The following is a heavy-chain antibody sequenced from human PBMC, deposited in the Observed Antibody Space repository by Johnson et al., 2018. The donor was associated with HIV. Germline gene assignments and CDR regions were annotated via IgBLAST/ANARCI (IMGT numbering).Heavy chain of an antibody. CDR2: MSFDGSNK. CDR1: GFSFSSYA. Sequence: HVQLVESGGGVVQPGRSLRLSCAASGFSFSSYAMHWVRQAPGKGLEWVALMSFDGSNKYYADSVKGRFTISRDNSKNTLYLQMNSLRTEDTAVYYCATEARGVHGTLRFLEWSDGFDIWGQGTMVTVSS. J-gene: IGHJ3*02. V-gene: IGHV3-30*04. D-gene: IGHD3-3*01. CDR3: ATEARGVHGTLRFLEWSDGFDI.